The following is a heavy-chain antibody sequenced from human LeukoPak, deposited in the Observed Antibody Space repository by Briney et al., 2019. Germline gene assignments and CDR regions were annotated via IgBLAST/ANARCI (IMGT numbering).Heavy chain of an antibody. CDR1: GFPFNTYA. J-gene: IGHJ4*02. V-gene: IGHV3-30-3*01. CDR2: IPYDGTNK. Sequence: GRALRLSCAASGFPFNTYAMNWVRQAPGKGLEWVAAIPYDGTNKYYGDSVKGRFTISRDNSKNTLYLQMNSLRAEDTAVYYCAKDLSGYLDYWGQGTLVTVSS. D-gene: IGHD1-26*01. CDR3: AKDLSGYLDY.